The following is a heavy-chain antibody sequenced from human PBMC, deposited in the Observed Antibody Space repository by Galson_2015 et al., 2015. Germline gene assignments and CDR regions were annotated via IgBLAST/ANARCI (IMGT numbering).Heavy chain of an antibody. V-gene: IGHV4-39*07. D-gene: IGHD2-15*01. Sequence: WIGSIYYSGNTYYNPSLQSRVTISVDTSKNHFSLEVSSVTAADTAVYYCARPGYCSGGSCYWYFDLWGRGTLVTVSS. CDR3: ARPGYCSGGSCYWYFDL. J-gene: IGHJ2*01. CDR2: IYYSGNT.